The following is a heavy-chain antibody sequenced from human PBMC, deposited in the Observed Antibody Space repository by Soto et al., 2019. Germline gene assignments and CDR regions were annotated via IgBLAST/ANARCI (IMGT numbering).Heavy chain of an antibody. J-gene: IGHJ4*02. Sequence: QVQLVESGGGVVLPGKSLRLSCAASGFPFNAYGMQWIRQTPGKGLEWVAFVSHDGDRESYADSVRDRFSISRNNPTNTLFLQLNSLRPEDTGVYYFATQYDSFDPYFDFWGQGTLVTVSS. D-gene: IGHD1-1*01. CDR3: ATQYDSFDPYFDF. CDR2: VSHDGDRE. V-gene: IGHV3-30*03. CDR1: GFPFNAYG.